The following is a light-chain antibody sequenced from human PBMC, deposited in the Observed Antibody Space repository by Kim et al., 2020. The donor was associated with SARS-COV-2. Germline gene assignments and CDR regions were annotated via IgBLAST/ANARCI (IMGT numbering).Light chain of an antibody. CDR1: ALGNKF. CDR2: QDT. V-gene: IGLV3-1*01. CDR3: QAWDSSTVV. J-gene: IGLJ2*01. Sequence: SYELTQPPSVSVSPGQTASITCSGDALGNKFACWYQQKPGQSPVLVIYQDTKRPSGIPERFSGSNSGNTATLTISGTQAMDEGDYYCQAWDSSTVVFGGGTQLTVL.